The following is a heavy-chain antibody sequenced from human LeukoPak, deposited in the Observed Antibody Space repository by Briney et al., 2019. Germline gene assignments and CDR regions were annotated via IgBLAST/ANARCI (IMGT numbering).Heavy chain of an antibody. D-gene: IGHD3-10*01. CDR3: ARDRRGPGSYYNVFGYYYYMDV. CDR2: IIPIFGTA. CDR1: GGTFSSYA. Sequence: SVKVSYKASGGTFSSYAISWVRQAPGQGLEWMGGIIPIFGTANYAQKFQGRVTITTDESTSTAYMELSSLRSEDTAVYYCARDRRGPGSYYNVFGYYYYMDVWGKGTTVTVSS. V-gene: IGHV1-69*05. J-gene: IGHJ6*03.